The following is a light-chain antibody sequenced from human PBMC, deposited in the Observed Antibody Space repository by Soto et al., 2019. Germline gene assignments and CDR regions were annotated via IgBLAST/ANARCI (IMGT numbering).Light chain of an antibody. CDR3: QQSYRTPP. CDR1: QSISGS. CDR2: GAS. V-gene: IGKV1-39*01. Sequence: DIQMTQPPPSLSASVRDRVTITFRASQSISGSLKWDQQKPGKAPKLLIYGASTLQSGVPSRFSGSGSGTDYTLTISSLQPEDFATYYCQQSYRTPPFGQGTRLEI. J-gene: IGKJ5*01.